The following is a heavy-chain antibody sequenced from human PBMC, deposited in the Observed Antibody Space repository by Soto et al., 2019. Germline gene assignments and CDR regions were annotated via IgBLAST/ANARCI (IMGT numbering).Heavy chain of an antibody. Sequence: SETLSLTCTVSGGSISSNYWTWIRQPPGKGLEWIGYVYNSGSTNYNPSLKSRVTISEDTSKSQFSLKVNSMTAADTAVYYCARYRREAVAGYTLDNWGQGILVTV. V-gene: IGHV4-59*01. D-gene: IGHD6-13*01. J-gene: IGHJ4*02. CDR1: GGSISSNY. CDR3: ARYRREAVAGYTLDN. CDR2: VYNSGST.